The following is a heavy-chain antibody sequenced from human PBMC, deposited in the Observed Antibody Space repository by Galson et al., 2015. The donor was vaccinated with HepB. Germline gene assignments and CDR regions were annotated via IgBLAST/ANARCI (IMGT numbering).Heavy chain of an antibody. CDR1: GFTFSRYG. V-gene: IGHV3-33*01. CDR3: ARYCSGGSCYSGFQH. CDR2: IWYDGSNK. D-gene: IGHD2-15*01. J-gene: IGHJ1*01. Sequence: SLRLSCAASGFTFSRYGMHWVRQAPGKGLEWVAVIWYDGSNKYYADSVKGRFTISRDNSKNTLYLQMNSLRAEDTAVYYCARYCSGGSCYSGFQHWGQGTLVTVSS.